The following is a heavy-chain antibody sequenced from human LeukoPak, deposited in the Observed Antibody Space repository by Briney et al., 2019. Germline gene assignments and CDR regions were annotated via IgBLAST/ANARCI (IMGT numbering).Heavy chain of an antibody. J-gene: IGHJ4*02. Sequence: TGGSLRLSCAASGFTFSSYSMNWVRQAPGKGPEWVSYISSSSSTIYYADSVKGRFTISRDNAKNSLYLQMNSLRAEDTAVYYCARGREFDYWGQGTLVTVSS. D-gene: IGHD1-26*01. V-gene: IGHV3-48*01. CDR1: GFTFSSYS. CDR2: ISSSSSTI. CDR3: ARGREFDY.